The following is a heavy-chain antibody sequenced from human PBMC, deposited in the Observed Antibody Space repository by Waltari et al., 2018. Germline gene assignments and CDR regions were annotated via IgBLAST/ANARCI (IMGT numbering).Heavy chain of an antibody. CDR3: AKRGHDYIWGSYTLQDAFDI. D-gene: IGHD3-16*01. J-gene: IGHJ3*02. Sequence: EVQLVESGGGLVQPGGSLRLSCAASGFTFSSYAMSWVRQAPGKGLEWVSAIVGSGGSTYYADSVKGRFTISRDNSKNTLYLQMNSLRAEDTAVYYCAKRGHDYIWGSYTLQDAFDIWGQGTMVTVSS. CDR2: IVGSGGST. V-gene: IGHV3-23*04. CDR1: GFTFSSYA.